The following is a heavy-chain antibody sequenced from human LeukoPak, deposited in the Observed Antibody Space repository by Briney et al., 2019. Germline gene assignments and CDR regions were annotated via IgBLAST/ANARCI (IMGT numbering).Heavy chain of an antibody. Sequence: ASVKVPCKASGGTFSSYAISWVRQAPGQGLEWMGRIIPILGIANYAQKFQGRVTITADKSTSTAYMELSSLRSEDTAVYYCASTPRDGYNSPFDYWGQGTLVTVSS. CDR2: IIPILGIA. V-gene: IGHV1-69*04. D-gene: IGHD5-24*01. CDR1: GGTFSSYA. CDR3: ASTPRDGYNSPFDY. J-gene: IGHJ4*02.